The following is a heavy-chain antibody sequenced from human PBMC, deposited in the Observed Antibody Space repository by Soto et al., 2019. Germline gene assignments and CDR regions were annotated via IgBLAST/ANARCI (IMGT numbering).Heavy chain of an antibody. CDR2: MNPNSGST. CDR1: GYSFTSYD. D-gene: IGHD5-12*01. V-gene: IGHV1-8*01. J-gene: IGHJ4*02. Sequence: QVQLVQSGAEVKKPGASVKVSCKASGYSFTSYDVNWVRQASGQGLEWMGWMNPNSGSTVIAQKFQGRVTMTRDSSISTAYMELSSLRPDDSAIYYCARVSFNALLRFPFDLWGQGTEDTVSS. CDR3: ARVSFNALLRFPFDL.